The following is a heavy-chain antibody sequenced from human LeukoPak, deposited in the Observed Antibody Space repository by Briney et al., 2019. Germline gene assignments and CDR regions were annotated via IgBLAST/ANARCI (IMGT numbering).Heavy chain of an antibody. J-gene: IGHJ5*02. Sequence: SETVSLTCTVSGGSISSYYWSWIRQPPGKGLEWIGYIYYSGSSNYNPSLKSRVTISVDTSKNQFSLKLSSVTAADTAVYYCARDNVDTGFDPWGQGTLVTVSS. V-gene: IGHV4-59*01. CDR2: IYYSGSS. D-gene: IGHD5-18*01. CDR3: ARDNVDTGFDP. CDR1: GGSISSYY.